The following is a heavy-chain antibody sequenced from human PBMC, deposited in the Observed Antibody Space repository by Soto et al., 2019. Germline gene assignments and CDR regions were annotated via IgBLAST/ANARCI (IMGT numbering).Heavy chain of an antibody. CDR2: INQDGSEK. J-gene: IGHJ4*02. CDR3: SRSLDS. CDR1: GFNFSTYW. V-gene: IGHV3-7*01. Sequence: GGSLRLSCEASGFNFSTYWMDWVRQTPGKGLEWVANINQDGSEKNYVDSVKGRFTIYRDNAKNSLYLQMSSLTAEDSALYYCSRSLDSWGQGTLVTVSS.